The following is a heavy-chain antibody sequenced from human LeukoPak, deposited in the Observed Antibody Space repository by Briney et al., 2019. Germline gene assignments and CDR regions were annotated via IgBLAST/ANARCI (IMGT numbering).Heavy chain of an antibody. Sequence: GGSLRLSCAASGFTFDDYGMSWVRQAPGKGLEWVSGINWNGGSTGYADSVKGRFTISRDNAKNSLYLQMNSLRAEDTALYYCARDGDSSSWYFYWFDPWGQGTLVTVSS. CDR2: INWNGGST. CDR3: ARDGDSSSWYFYWFDP. CDR1: GFTFDDYG. D-gene: IGHD6-13*01. V-gene: IGHV3-20*04. J-gene: IGHJ5*02.